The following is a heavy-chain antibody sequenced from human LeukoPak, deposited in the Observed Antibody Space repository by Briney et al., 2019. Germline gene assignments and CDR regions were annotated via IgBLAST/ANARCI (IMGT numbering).Heavy chain of an antibody. Sequence: GGSLRLSCAASGFTFSNAWMSWVRQAPGKGLEWVGRIKSKTVGGTTDYPAPVKGRFTISRDDSKNTLFLQMNSLKIEDTAVYYCTTERYTSSWYYDYWGQGTLVTVSS. J-gene: IGHJ4*02. V-gene: IGHV3-15*01. CDR1: GFTFSNAW. CDR2: IKSKTVGGTT. D-gene: IGHD6-13*01. CDR3: TTERYTSSWYYDY.